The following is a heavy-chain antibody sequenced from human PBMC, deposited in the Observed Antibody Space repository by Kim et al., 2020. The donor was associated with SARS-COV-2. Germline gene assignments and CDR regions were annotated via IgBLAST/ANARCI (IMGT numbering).Heavy chain of an antibody. D-gene: IGHD3-22*01. CDR1: GFTITSSV. CDR2: IVVGSGNT. Sequence: SVKVSCKASGFTITSSVVQWVRQARGQRLEWIGWIVVGSGNTNYAQKFQERVTITRDMSTSTAYMELSSLRSEDTAVYYCAAEQYYYDSSGYSLYYYYYGMDVWGQGTTVTVSS. V-gene: IGHV1-58*01. CDR3: AAEQYYYDSSGYSLYYYYYGMDV. J-gene: IGHJ6*02.